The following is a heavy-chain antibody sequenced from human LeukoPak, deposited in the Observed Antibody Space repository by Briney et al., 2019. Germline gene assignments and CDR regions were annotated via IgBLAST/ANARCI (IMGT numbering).Heavy chain of an antibody. CDR2: ISGSGGST. CDR1: GFTFSSDA. Sequence: GGSLRVSCAASGFTFSSDAMSWVRQAPGKGLEWVSAISGSGGSTYYADSVKGRFTISRDNSKNTLYLQMNSLRAEDTAVYYCAKDYLPERNWFYPWGQGTLVTVSS. D-gene: IGHD1-14*01. J-gene: IGHJ5*02. V-gene: IGHV3-23*01. CDR3: AKDYLPERNWFYP.